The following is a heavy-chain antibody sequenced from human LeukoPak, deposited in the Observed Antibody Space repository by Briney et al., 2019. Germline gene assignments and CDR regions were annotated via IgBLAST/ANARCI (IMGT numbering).Heavy chain of an antibody. D-gene: IGHD6-6*01. CDR1: GGSISSGGYY. Sequence: PSQTLSLTCTVSGGSISSGGYYWSWIRQHPGKGLEWIGYIYYSGSTYYNPSLKSRVTISVDTSKNQFSLKLSSVTAADTAAYYCARERVWYSSSSMGAFDIWGQGTMVTVSS. CDR2: IYYSGST. J-gene: IGHJ3*02. CDR3: ARERVWYSSSSMGAFDI. V-gene: IGHV4-31*03.